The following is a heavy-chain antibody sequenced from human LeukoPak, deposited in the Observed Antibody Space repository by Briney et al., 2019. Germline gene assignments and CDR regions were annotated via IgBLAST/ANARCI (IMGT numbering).Heavy chain of an antibody. V-gene: IGHV4-39*01. CDR1: GGSISGSGYY. Sequence: PSETLSLTCIVSGGSISGSGYYWGWIRQPPGKALEWIGNIYYTGSTYYNPSLKSRVTISVDTSKNQFSLKVRSVTAADTAVYFCARRIHGSGRNDHWGQGTLVTVSS. CDR3: ARRIHGSGRNDH. CDR2: IYYTGST. J-gene: IGHJ5*02. D-gene: IGHD3-10*01.